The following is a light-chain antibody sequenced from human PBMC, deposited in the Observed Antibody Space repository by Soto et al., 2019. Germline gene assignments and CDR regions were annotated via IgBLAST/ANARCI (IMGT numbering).Light chain of an antibody. Sequence: DIQMTQSPSSLSASVGDRVTITCRASQSVNRNLHWYQQRPGKAPKLLISGASSLQSGVPSRFSGSGSGTDFTLTISSLQSEDFATYYCQQSLITQYSFGRGTKLEIK. J-gene: IGKJ2*03. CDR3: QQSLITQYS. V-gene: IGKV1-39*01. CDR2: GAS. CDR1: QSVNRN.